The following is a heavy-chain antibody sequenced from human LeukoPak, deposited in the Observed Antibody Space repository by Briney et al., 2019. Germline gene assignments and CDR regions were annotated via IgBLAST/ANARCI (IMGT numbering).Heavy chain of an antibody. J-gene: IGHJ4*02. V-gene: IGHV3-7*03. CDR3: AKEQRDWNYGVFDY. D-gene: IGHD1-7*01. Sequence: GGSLRLSCAASGFTFSSYWMSLVRQAAWKGLELVANIKQDGSEKYYVDSVKGRFTISRDNSKNMLYLQMNSLRAEDTAEYYCAKEQRDWNYGVFDYWGQGTQVTVSS. CDR1: GFTFSSYW. CDR2: IKQDGSEK.